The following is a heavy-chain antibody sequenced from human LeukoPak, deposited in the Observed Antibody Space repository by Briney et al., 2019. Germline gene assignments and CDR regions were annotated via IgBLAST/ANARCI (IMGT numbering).Heavy chain of an antibody. Sequence: GGSLTLSCAASGFTFSSYSMNWVRQAPGKGLEWVSSISSSSSYIYYADSVKGRFTISRDNAKNSLYLQMNSLRAEDTAVYYCARLPTYGDYGNHAFDIWGQGTMVTVSS. CDR1: GFTFSSYS. V-gene: IGHV3-21*01. D-gene: IGHD4-17*01. J-gene: IGHJ3*02. CDR3: ARLPTYGDYGNHAFDI. CDR2: ISSSSSYI.